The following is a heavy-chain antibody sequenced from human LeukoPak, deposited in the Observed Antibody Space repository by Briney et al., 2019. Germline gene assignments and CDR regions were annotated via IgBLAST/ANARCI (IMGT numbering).Heavy chain of an antibody. Sequence: GGSLRLSCAASGFTFGSYGMHWVRQAPGKGLEWVSSISISGGTTYYADSVKGRFTISRENSKSTLYLQMNNLRADDTAVYYCANEIRPNDYWGQGTLVTVSS. CDR2: ISISGGTT. CDR3: ANEIRPNDY. J-gene: IGHJ4*02. D-gene: IGHD4-17*01. CDR1: GFTFGSYG. V-gene: IGHV3-23*01.